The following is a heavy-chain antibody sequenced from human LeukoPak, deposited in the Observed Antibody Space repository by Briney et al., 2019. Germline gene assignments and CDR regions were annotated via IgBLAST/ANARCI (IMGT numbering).Heavy chain of an antibody. CDR1: GYRFTTYW. V-gene: IGHV5-51*01. Sequence: GESLKISCEGSGYRFTTYWIGWVRQMPGKGLEWMGIIYPGDSDTKYSPSFQGQVTISADKSISTAYLQWSSLKASDTAIYYCARLTTVLTPINYWGQGTLVTVSS. CDR3: ARLTTVLTPINY. CDR2: IYPGDSDT. D-gene: IGHD4-23*01. J-gene: IGHJ4*02.